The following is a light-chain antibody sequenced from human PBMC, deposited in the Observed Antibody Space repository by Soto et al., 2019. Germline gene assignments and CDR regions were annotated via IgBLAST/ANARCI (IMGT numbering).Light chain of an antibody. CDR1: QSVSTNY. Sequence: EIVLTQSPGTLSLSPGERATLSCRASQSVSTNYLAWYQLKPGQAPRLLIYGASSRATDIPNRFSGSWSGTDFTLTITRLKAEDFAVYYCQQYGSSPPTFGQGTKVEIK. CDR2: GAS. J-gene: IGKJ1*01. V-gene: IGKV3-20*01. CDR3: QQYGSSPPT.